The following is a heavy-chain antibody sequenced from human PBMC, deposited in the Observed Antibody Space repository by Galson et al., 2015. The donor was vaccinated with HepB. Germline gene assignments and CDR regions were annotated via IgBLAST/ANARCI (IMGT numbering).Heavy chain of an antibody. CDR2: ISSSSSYI. D-gene: IGHD3-22*01. CDR1: GFTFSSYS. Sequence: SLRLSCAASGFTFSSYSMNWVRQAPGKGLEWVLSISSSSSYIYYADSVKGRFTISRDNAKNSLYLQMNSLRAEDTAVYYCAREDYYDSSGYYRDAFDICGQGTMVTVSS. CDR3: AREDYYDSSGYYRDAFDI. V-gene: IGHV3-21*01. J-gene: IGHJ3*02.